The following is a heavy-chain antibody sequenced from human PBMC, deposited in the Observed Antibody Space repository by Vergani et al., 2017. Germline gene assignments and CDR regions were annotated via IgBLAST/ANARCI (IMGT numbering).Heavy chain of an antibody. Sequence: QVQLQQWGAGLLKPSETPSLTCAVHGRSFRGYYWSWIRQPPGKGLEWIGEINHSGSTNYNPSLKSRVTISVDTSKNQFSMKLSSVTAADTAVYYCARVTGGNSGNFDYWGQGTLVTVSS. D-gene: IGHD4-23*01. CDR1: GRSFRGYY. V-gene: IGHV4-34*01. CDR3: ARVTGGNSGNFDY. J-gene: IGHJ4*02. CDR2: INHSGST.